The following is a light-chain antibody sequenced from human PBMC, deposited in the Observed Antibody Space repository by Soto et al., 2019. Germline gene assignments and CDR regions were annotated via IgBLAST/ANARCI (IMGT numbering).Light chain of an antibody. V-gene: IGLV2-23*01. CDR2: EGS. CDR1: SSDVGSYNL. CDR3: CSYAGSSTYV. Sequence: QSVLTQPASVSGSPGQSMTISCTGTSSDVGSYNLVSWYQHHPGKAPKLMIYEGSKRPSGVSNRFSGSKSGNTASLTISGLQAEDEADYYCCSYAGSSTYVFGTGTKATVL. J-gene: IGLJ1*01.